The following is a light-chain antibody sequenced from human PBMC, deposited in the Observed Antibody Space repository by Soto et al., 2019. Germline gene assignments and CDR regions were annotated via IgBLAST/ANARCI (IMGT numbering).Light chain of an antibody. Sequence: EIVLTQSPATLSLSPGERATLSCRASQSVSSYLAWYQQKPGQAPRLLIYDASNRATGIPARLSGSGSGTDFTLNISSLMPEDVAVYYCQQRSNWPYTFGQGTKLEIK. V-gene: IGKV3-11*01. CDR2: DAS. CDR3: QQRSNWPYT. J-gene: IGKJ2*01. CDR1: QSVSSY.